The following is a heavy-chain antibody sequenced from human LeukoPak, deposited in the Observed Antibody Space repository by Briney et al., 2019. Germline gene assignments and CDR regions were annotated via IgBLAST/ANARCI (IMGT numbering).Heavy chain of an antibody. D-gene: IGHD3-10*01. Sequence: ASVKVSCKASGYTFTSYYMHWVRQAPRQGLEWMGIINPSGGSTSYAQKFQGRVTMTRDTSTSTVYMELSSLRSEDTAVYYCARVSRAYWFDPWGQGTLVTVSS. CDR1: GYTFTSYY. CDR3: ARVSRAYWFDP. CDR2: INPSGGST. J-gene: IGHJ5*02. V-gene: IGHV1-46*01.